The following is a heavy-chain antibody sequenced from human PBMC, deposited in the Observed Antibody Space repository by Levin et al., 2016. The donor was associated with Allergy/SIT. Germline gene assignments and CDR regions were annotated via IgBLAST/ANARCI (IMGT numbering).Heavy chain of an antibody. Sequence: ASVKVSCKASGYTFTGYYMHWVRQAPGQGLEWMGWINPNSGGTNYAQKFQGRVTMTRDTSISTAYMELSRLRSDDTAVYYCARVVETGIVGATISYFDYWGQGTLVTVSS. CDR3: ARVVETGIVGATISYFDY. J-gene: IGHJ4*02. D-gene: IGHD1-26*01. CDR2: INPNSGGT. CDR1: GYTFTGYY. V-gene: IGHV1-2*02.